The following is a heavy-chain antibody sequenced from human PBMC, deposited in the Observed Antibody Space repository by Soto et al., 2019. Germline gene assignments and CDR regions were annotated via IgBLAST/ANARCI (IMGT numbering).Heavy chain of an antibody. Sequence: QVKLVQSGAEVKKPGSSVKVSCQTSGGTLSSYAINWVRQAPGQGLEWMGGIIPTSGTTKSAQNFQGRVTISADKSTNTAYMDLGSLRTDDTAVYYCATGGSHGAGSLGGWFDYRGQGTLVTVSS. D-gene: IGHD3-10*01. J-gene: IGHJ4*02. CDR2: IIPTSGTT. CDR3: ATGGSHGAGSLGGWFDY. CDR1: GGTLSSYA. V-gene: IGHV1-69*06.